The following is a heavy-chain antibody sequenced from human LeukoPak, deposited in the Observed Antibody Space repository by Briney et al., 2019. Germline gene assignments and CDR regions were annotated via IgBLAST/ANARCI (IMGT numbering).Heavy chain of an antibody. CDR3: LHPSSGPSAVDY. Sequence: SVKVSCKASGGTFSSYTISWVRQAPGQGLEWTGRIIPILGIANYAQKFQGRVTITADKSTSTAYMELSSLRSEDTAVYYCLHPSSGPSAVDYWGQGTLVTVSS. J-gene: IGHJ4*02. V-gene: IGHV1-69*02. CDR2: IIPILGIA. D-gene: IGHD3-22*01. CDR1: GGTFSSYT.